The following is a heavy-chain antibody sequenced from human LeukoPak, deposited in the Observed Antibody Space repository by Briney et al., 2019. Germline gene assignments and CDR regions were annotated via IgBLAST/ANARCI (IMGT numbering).Heavy chain of an antibody. Sequence: RSGGPLRLSCAASGFTFSDYYMLWIRQAPGKGLEWISYISNSGSTMYYTDSVKGRFTISRDDAKNSLYLQMNSLRVEDTAVYYCARDALGSYDYWGQGILVTVSS. V-gene: IGHV3-11*01. J-gene: IGHJ4*02. D-gene: IGHD3-10*01. CDR1: GFTFSDYY. CDR2: ISNSGSTM. CDR3: ARDALGSYDY.